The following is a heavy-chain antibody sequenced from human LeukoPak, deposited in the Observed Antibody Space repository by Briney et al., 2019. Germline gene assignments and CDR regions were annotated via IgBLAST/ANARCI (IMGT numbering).Heavy chain of an antibody. CDR2: INHSGST. D-gene: IGHD5-18*01. V-gene: IGHV4-34*01. CDR3: ARGVLEQLWPNHFDY. J-gene: IGHJ4*02. Sequence: PSETLSLTCAVYGGSFSGYYWSWIRQPPGKGLEWIGEINHSGSTNYNPSLKSRVTISVDTSKNQFSLKLSSVTAADTAVYYCARGVLEQLWPNHFDYWGQGTLVTVSS. CDR1: GGSFSGYY.